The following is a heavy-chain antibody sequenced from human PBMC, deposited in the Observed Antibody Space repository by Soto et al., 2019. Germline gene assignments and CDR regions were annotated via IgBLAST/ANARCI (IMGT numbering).Heavy chain of an antibody. V-gene: IGHV3-23*01. Sequence: GGSLRLSCAASGFTFNSYAMSWVRQAPGKGLEWVSAISGSGGSTHYADSVKGRFTISRDNSMHTLYLQMNSLRAEDTAVYYCAKSTYDFWSSYDFWGQGTLVTVSS. J-gene: IGHJ4*02. CDR1: GFTFNSYA. D-gene: IGHD3-3*01. CDR3: AKSTYDFWSSYDF. CDR2: ISGSGGST.